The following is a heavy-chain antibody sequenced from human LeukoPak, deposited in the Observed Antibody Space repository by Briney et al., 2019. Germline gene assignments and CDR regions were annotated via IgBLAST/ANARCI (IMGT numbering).Heavy chain of an antibody. J-gene: IGHJ4*02. CDR2: ISGSGTNT. Sequence: GGTLRLSCAASGFTFSSYGMSWVRQAPGKGLEWVSGISGSGTNTNYADSVKGRFTISRDNSKNTVYLQMKSLRAEDTAVYYCARGIVGATLRYFDYWGQGTLVTVSS. V-gene: IGHV3-23*01. CDR3: ARGIVGATLRYFDY. CDR1: GFTFSSYG. D-gene: IGHD1-26*01.